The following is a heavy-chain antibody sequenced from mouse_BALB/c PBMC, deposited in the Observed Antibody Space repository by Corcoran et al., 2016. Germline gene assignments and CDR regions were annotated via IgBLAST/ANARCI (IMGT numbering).Heavy chain of an antibody. CDR2: ISYDGSN. CDR1: GYSITSGYY. CDR3: ARGGAYGNFFAY. Sequence: DVQLQESGPGLVKPSQSLSLTCSVTGYSITSGYYWNWIRQFPGNKLEWMGYISYDGSNNYNPSLKNRISITRDTSKNQFFLKLNSVTTEDTATYYCARGGAYGNFFAYWGQGTLVTVSA. D-gene: IGHD2-1*01. J-gene: IGHJ3*01. V-gene: IGHV3-6*02.